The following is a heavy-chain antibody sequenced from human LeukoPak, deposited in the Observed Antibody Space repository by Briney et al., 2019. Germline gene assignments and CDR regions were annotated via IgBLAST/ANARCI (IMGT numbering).Heavy chain of an antibody. Sequence: PSETLSLTCTVSGGSISSYYWSWIRQPPGKGLEWIGYIYYSGSTNYNPSLKSRVTMSVDTSKNQFSLKLSSVTAADTAVYYCARTHWGFHDAFDIWGQGTMVTVSS. V-gene: IGHV4-59*12. J-gene: IGHJ3*02. D-gene: IGHD7-27*01. CDR1: GGSISSYY. CDR3: ARTHWGFHDAFDI. CDR2: IYYSGST.